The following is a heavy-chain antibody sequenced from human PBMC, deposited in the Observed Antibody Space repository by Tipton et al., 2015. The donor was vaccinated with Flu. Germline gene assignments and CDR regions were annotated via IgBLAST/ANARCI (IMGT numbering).Heavy chain of an antibody. V-gene: IGHV4-59*08. D-gene: IGHD4-11*01. CDR1: RGSISDYY. CDR3: ARRDYSNYVSDPKSRFDP. J-gene: IGHJ5*02. CDR2: VSRTGST. Sequence: PGLVKPSETLSLTCTVSRGSISDYYWGWIRQFPGKGLEWIGTVSRTGSTIYNPSLKSRVTLSIDTSKNQFSLKMKSVTATDMAVYYCARRDYSNYVSDPKSRFDPWGQGTLVAVSS.